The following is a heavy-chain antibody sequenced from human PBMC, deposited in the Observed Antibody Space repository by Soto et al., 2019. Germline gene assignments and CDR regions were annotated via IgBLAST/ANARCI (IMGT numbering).Heavy chain of an antibody. D-gene: IGHD5-18*01. Sequence: EVQLLESGGGLVQPGGSLRLSCAASGFSFGGYAMGWVRQAPGKGLQWVSSISGSGASPYYADSVKGRFTISRDNSKNTLYLPMNSLRAEDTAVYYCATGSRGYTQYYFDYWGQGTLATVSS. CDR1: GFSFGGYA. J-gene: IGHJ4*02. CDR3: ATGSRGYTQYYFDY. V-gene: IGHV3-23*01. CDR2: ISGSGASP.